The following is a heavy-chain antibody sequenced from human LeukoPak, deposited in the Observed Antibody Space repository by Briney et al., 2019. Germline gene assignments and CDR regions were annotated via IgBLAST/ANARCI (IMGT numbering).Heavy chain of an antibody. CDR2: INPNSGGT. CDR3: ARGGYDFVYYYYGMDV. V-gene: IGHV1-2*06. CDR1: GYTFTGYY. J-gene: IGHJ6*02. D-gene: IGHD3-3*01. Sequence: ASVKVSCKASGYTFTGYYMHWVRQAPGQGLEWMGRINPNSGGTDYAQKFQGRVTMTRDTSISTAYMELSRLRSDDTAVYYCARGGYDFVYYYYGMDVWGQGTTVTVSS.